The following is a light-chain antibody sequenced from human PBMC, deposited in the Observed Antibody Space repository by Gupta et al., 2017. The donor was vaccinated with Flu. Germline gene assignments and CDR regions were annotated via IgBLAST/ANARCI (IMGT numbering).Light chain of an antibody. Sequence: QSPLTQPASVSGSPGQSITISCTGTSSDVGSYNLVSWYQQHPGKAPKLMIYEGSKRPAGVSNRFSGSKSGNTASLTISGLQAEDEADYYCCSYAGSSTHYVFGTGTKVTVL. CDR2: EGS. V-gene: IGLV2-23*01. CDR1: SSDVGSYNL. CDR3: CSYAGSSTHYV. J-gene: IGLJ1*01.